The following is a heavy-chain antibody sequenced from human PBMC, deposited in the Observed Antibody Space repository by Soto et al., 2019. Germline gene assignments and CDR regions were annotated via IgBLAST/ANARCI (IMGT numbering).Heavy chain of an antibody. J-gene: IGHJ6*02. D-gene: IGHD3-16*01. CDR1: GYTFSDFD. CDR2: MNAKSGDT. Sequence: SVKLSFKASGYTFSDFDINWLLQAAGQGQEWMGWMNAKSGDTFSAQRLQGKFNMTWDTSLSTAYMEVGSLTSDDAAIYYCARGNPFNYAGFDVWGQGPTVTVYS. V-gene: IGHV1-8*01. CDR3: ARGNPFNYAGFDV.